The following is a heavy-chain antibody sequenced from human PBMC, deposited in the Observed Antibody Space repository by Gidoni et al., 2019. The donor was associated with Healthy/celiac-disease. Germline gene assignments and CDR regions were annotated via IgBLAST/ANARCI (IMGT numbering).Heavy chain of an antibody. CDR1: GFTFSNAW. CDR2: IKSKTDGGTT. V-gene: IGHV3-15*01. CDR3: TKRYPPR. D-gene: IGHD1-20*01. J-gene: IGHJ4*02. Sequence: EVQLVASGGGLVKPGGARRLSCAAYGFTFSNAWMGWVRQAPGKGLEWVGRIKSKTDGGTTDYAAPVKGRFTISRDDSTNTLYLQMNSLKTEDTAVYYCTKRYPPRWGQGTLVTVSS.